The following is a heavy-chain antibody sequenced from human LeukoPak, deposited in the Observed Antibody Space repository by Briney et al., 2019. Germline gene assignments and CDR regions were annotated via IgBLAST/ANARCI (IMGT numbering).Heavy chain of an antibody. CDR2: IKSKTDGGTT. D-gene: IGHD6-19*01. CDR3: TTGLGDSSGWAFDY. J-gene: IGHJ4*02. Sequence: PGGSLRLSCAAPGFTFSNAWMNWVRQAPGKGLEWVGRIKSKTDGGTTDYAAPVKGRFTISRDDSKNTLYLQMNSLKTEDTAVYYCTTGLGDSSGWAFDYWGQGTLVTVSS. CDR1: GFTFSNAW. V-gene: IGHV3-15*07.